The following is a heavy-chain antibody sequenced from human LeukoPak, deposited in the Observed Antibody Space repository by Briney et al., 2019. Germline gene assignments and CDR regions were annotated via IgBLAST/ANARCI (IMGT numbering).Heavy chain of an antibody. V-gene: IGHV4-59*11. CDR1: GGSISSHY. CDR3: ARVYYYGSGSYIDY. J-gene: IGHJ4*02. D-gene: IGHD3-10*01. Sequence: PSETLSLTCTVSGGSISSHYWSWIRQSPGKGLEWIGYLYCSGSTKYNPSLKSRVTTSVDTSKNQFSLKLSSVTAADTAVYYCARVYYYGSGSYIDYWGQGTLVTVSS. CDR2: LYCSGST.